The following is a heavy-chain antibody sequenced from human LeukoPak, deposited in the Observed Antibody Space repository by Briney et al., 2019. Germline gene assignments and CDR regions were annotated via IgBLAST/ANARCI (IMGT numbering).Heavy chain of an antibody. CDR2: FDPEDGET. V-gene: IGHV1-24*01. J-gene: IGHJ5*02. Sequence: ASVKVSCKVSGYTLTELSMHWVRQAPGKGLEWMGGFDPEDGETIYAQKFQGRVTMTEDTSTDTAYMELSSLKSEDTAVYYCATLYCSSTSCKTNNWFDPWGQGTLVTVSS. D-gene: IGHD2-2*01. CDR3: ATLYCSSTSCKTNNWFDP. CDR1: GYTLTELS.